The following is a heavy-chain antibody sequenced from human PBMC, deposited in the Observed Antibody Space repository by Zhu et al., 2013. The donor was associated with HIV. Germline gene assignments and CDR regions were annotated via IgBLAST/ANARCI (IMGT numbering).Heavy chain of an antibody. J-gene: IGHJ6*02. CDR1: GGTFRTFG. Sequence: VQSGSEVKKPRSSVKVSCKSSGGTFRTFGINWVRQAPGQGLEWMGGIIPIFNTIIYAQKFQGRVKITADESTSIAYMEMSSLRSEDTGVYYCARGRGYSGYEYYYYAMDVWGQGTTVTVSS. D-gene: IGHD5-12*01. CDR3: ARGRGYSGYEYYYYAMDV. CDR2: IIPIFNTI. V-gene: IGHV1-69*01.